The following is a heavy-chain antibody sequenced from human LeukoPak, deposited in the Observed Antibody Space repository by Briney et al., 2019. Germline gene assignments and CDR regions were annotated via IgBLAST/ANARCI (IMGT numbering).Heavy chain of an antibody. CDR2: IYYSGST. CDR1: GGSISSYY. CDR3: ARDQRCSGGSCYTFNAFDI. V-gene: IGHV4-59*01. J-gene: IGHJ3*02. Sequence: SETLSLTCTVSGGSISSYYWSWIRQPPGKGLEWIGYIYYSGSTNYNPSLKSRVTISVDTSKNQFSLKLSSVTAADTAVYYCARDQRCSGGSCYTFNAFDIWGQGTMVTVSS. D-gene: IGHD2-15*01.